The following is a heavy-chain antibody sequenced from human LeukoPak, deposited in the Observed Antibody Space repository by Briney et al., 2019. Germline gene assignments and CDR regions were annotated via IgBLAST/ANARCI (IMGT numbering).Heavy chain of an antibody. D-gene: IGHD3-3*01. CDR1: GGSFSGYY. J-gene: IGHJ5*02. CDR2: INHSGST. CDR3: ARKRIRFSPNWFDP. Sequence: YPSETLSLTCAVYGGSFSGYYWSWIRQPPGKGLEWIGEINHSGSTNYNPSLKSRVTISVDTSKNQFSLKLNSVTAADTAVYYCARKRIRFSPNWFDPWGQGTLVTVSS. V-gene: IGHV4-34*01.